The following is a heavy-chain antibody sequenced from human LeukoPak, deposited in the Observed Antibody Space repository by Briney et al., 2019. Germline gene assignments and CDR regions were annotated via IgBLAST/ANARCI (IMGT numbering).Heavy chain of an antibody. J-gene: IGHJ6*02. CDR1: GFTFSSYS. CDR3: ARDVVVVVAATSYYYGMDV. CDR2: ISSSSSYI. V-gene: IGHV3-21*01. Sequence: GGSLRLSCAASGFTFSSYSMNWVRQAPGKGLEWVSSISSSSSYIYYADSVKGRFTISRDNAKNSLYLQMNSLRAEDTAVYYCARDVVVVVAATSYYYGMDVRGQGTTVTVSS. D-gene: IGHD2-15*01.